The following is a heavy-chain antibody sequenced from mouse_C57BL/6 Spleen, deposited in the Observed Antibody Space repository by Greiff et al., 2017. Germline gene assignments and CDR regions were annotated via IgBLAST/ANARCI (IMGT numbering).Heavy chain of an antibody. CDR1: GYTFTDYE. J-gene: IGHJ4*01. CDR3: TRKDLLWSYYAMDY. CDR2: IDPETGGT. Sequence: QVQLQQSGAELVRPGASVTLSCKASGYTFTDYEMHWVKQTPVHGLEWIGAIDPETGGTAYNQKFKGKAILTADKSSRTAYMELRSLTSEDSAVYYCTRKDLLWSYYAMDYWGQGTSVTVSS. V-gene: IGHV1-15*01. D-gene: IGHD2-1*01.